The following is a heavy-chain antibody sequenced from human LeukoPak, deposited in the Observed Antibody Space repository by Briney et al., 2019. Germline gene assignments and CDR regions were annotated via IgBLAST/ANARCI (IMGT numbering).Heavy chain of an antibody. CDR3: ARDYYYDSSGYYYFGYYYYGMDV. CDR1: GFTFSSYW. Sequence: PGGSLRLSCAASGFTFSSYWMSWVRQAPGKGLEWVANIKQDGSEEYYVDSVKGRFTISRDNAKNSLYLQMNSLRAEDTAVYYCARDYYYDSSGYYYFGYYYYGMDVWGQGTTVTVSS. J-gene: IGHJ6*02. CDR2: IKQDGSEE. V-gene: IGHV3-7*01. D-gene: IGHD3-22*01.